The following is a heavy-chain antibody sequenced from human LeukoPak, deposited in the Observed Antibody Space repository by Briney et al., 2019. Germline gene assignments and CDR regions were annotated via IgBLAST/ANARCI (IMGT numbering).Heavy chain of an antibody. CDR3: VSFYETY. J-gene: IGHJ4*02. Sequence: GGSLRLSCAASGNYWMHWVRQAPGRGLVWVSHINGDGSWTSYADSVKGRFTISKDNAKNTVYLQMNSLRAEDTAVYYCVSFYETYWGRGTLVTVSS. V-gene: IGHV3-74*01. CDR1: GNYW. CDR2: INGDGSWT. D-gene: IGHD2/OR15-2a*01.